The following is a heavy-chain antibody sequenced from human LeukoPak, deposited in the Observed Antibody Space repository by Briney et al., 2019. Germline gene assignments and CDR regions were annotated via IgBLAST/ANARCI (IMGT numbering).Heavy chain of an antibody. V-gene: IGHV3-23*01. CDR1: GFAFSNYA. D-gene: IGHD6-13*01. J-gene: IGHJ4*02. CDR3: AKGYSSTWYVPFDY. CDR2: ISGSGGDT. Sequence: GGPLRLFCAASGFAFSNYAMNWVRQAPGMGLEWVSAISGSGGDTYYTDSVKGRFTISRDNSKNTLYLQMNSLSAEDTAVYYCAKGYSSTWYVPFDYWGQGTLVSVSS.